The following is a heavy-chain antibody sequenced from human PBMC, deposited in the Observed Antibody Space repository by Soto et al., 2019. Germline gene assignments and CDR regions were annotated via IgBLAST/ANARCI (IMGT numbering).Heavy chain of an antibody. CDR1: GFTFSNYA. D-gene: IGHD6-13*01. CDR2: ISGSGGST. CDR3: AKDQGSSWYEIGY. Sequence: EVQLLESGGGLVQPGGSLRLSCAASGFTFSNYAVTWVRQAPGKGLEWVSTISGSGGSTYYADSVKGRFTISRDNSKNTLYLQMNSLRAEDTAVYYCAKDQGSSWYEIGYWGQGTLFTVSS. V-gene: IGHV3-23*01. J-gene: IGHJ4*02.